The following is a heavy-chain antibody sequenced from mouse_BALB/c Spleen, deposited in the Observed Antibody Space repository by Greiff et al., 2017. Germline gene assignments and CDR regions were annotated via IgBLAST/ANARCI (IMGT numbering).Heavy chain of an antibody. J-gene: IGHJ2*01. CDR3: ARHDPGYFDY. CDR2: ISSGGSYT. V-gene: IGHV5-6*01. Sequence: EVHLVESGGDLVKPGGSLKLSCAASGFTFSSYGMSWVRQTPDKRLEWVATISSGGSYTYYPDSVKGRFTISRDNAKNTLYLQMSSLKSEDTAMYYCARHDPGYFDYWGQGTTLTVSS. CDR1: GFTFSSYG.